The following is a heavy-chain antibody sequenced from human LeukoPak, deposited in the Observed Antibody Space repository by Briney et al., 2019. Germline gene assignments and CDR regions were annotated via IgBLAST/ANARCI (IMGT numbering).Heavy chain of an antibody. CDR1: GGSFSGYY. J-gene: IGHJ3*02. Sequence: PSETLSLTCAVYGGSFSGYYWGWIPNPPGKGLEWIGEINHSGSTNYNPSLKSRVTISVDTSKNQFSLKLSSVTAADTAVYYCAKSNGYGLVDIWGQGTMVTVSS. V-gene: IGHV4-34*01. CDR3: AKSNGYGLVDI. D-gene: IGHD3-10*01. CDR2: INHSGST.